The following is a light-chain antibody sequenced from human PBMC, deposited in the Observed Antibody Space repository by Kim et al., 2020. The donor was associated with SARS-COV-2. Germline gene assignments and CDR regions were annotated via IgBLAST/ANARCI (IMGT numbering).Light chain of an antibody. CDR1: NIGSKS. J-gene: IGLJ3*02. Sequence: APGKTARITCGGNNIGSKSVHWYQQKPCQAPVLVIFYDCDRPSGIPERFSGSNSGNTATLTISRVEAGDEADYYCQVWDSSSDHRVFGGGTQLTVL. V-gene: IGLV3-21*04. CDR2: YDC. CDR3: QVWDSSSDHRV.